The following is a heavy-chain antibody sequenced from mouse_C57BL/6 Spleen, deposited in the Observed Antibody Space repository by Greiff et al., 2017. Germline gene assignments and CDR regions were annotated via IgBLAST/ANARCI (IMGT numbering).Heavy chain of an antibody. CDR3: AREGYDYDLAWFAY. J-gene: IGHJ3*01. D-gene: IGHD2-4*01. CDR1: GYTFTSYW. V-gene: IGHV1-55*01. Sequence: QVQLQQSGAELVKPGASVKMSCKASGYTFTSYWITWVKQRPGQGLEWIGDIYPGSGSTNYNEKFKSKATLTVDTSSSTAYMQLSSLTSEDSAVDYCAREGYDYDLAWFAYWGQGTLVTVSA. CDR2: IYPGSGST.